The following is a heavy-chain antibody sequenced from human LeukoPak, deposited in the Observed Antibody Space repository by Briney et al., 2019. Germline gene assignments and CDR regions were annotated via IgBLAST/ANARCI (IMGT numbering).Heavy chain of an antibody. CDR2: IYYSGTT. Sequence: PSETLSLTCTVSGGSISSSPYYWGWIRQPPGKGLEWIGSIYYSGTTHYNPSLESRVTISVDTSKNQFSLKLSSVTAADTAVYYCARGLIVWGGIAAAASYYYYYMDVWGKGTTVTVSS. V-gene: IGHV4-39*07. CDR3: ARGLIVWGGIAAAASYYYYYMDV. CDR1: GGSISSSPYY. D-gene: IGHD6-13*01. J-gene: IGHJ6*03.